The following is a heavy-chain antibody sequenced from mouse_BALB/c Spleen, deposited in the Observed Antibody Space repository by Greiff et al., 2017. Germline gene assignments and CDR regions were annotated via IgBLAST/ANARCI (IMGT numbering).Heavy chain of an antibody. D-gene: IGHD1-2*01. CDR1: GYSFTSYY. J-gene: IGHJ2*01. V-gene: IGHV1S135*01. CDR2: IDPFNGGT. CDR3: ARGHHYYGYHFDY. Sequence: VQLQQSGPELMKPGASVKISCKASGYSFTSYYMHWVKQSHGKSLEWIGYIDPFNGGTSYNQKFKGKATLTVDKSSSTAYMHLSSLTSEDSAVYYCARGHHYYGYHFDYWGQDTTLTVSS.